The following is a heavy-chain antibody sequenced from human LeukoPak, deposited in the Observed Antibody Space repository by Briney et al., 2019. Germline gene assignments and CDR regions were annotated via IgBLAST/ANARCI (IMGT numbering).Heavy chain of an antibody. V-gene: IGHV3-23*01. Sequence: SGGALRLSCAASGFTFSSYAMSWVRQAPGKGLEWVSAISGSGGSTYYADSVKGRFTISRDNSKNTLYLQMNSLRAEDTAVYYCAKDLFDYSEVYCSGGSCYVFGAFDIWGQGTMVTVSS. CDR2: ISGSGGST. D-gene: IGHD2-15*01. CDR1: GFTFSSYA. CDR3: AKDLFDYSEVYCSGGSCYVFGAFDI. J-gene: IGHJ3*02.